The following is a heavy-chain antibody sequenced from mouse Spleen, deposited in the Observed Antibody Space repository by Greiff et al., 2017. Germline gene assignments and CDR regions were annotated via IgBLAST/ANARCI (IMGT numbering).Heavy chain of an antibody. Sequence: VHLVESGAELARPGASVKLSCKASGYTFTSYGISWVKQRTGQGLEWIGEIYPRSGNTYYNEKFKGKATLTADKSSSTAYMELRSLTSEDSAVYFCARWYGFGHYWGQGTTLTVSS. CDR3: ARWYGFGHY. J-gene: IGHJ2*01. V-gene: IGHV1-81*01. D-gene: IGHD1-2*01. CDR1: GYTFTSYG. CDR2: IYPRSGNT.